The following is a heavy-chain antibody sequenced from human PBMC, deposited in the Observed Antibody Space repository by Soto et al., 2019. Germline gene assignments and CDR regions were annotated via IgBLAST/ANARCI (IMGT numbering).Heavy chain of an antibody. V-gene: IGHV1-69*13. J-gene: IGHJ4*02. CDR3: ARVPSYYYGSREGY. D-gene: IGHD3-22*01. CDR2: IIPIFGTA. Sequence: SVKVSCKASGCTFSSYAISWVRQAPGQGLEWMGGIIPIFGTANYAQKFQGRVTITADESTSTAYMELSSLRSEDTAVYYCARVPSYYYGSREGYWGQGTLVTVSA. CDR1: GCTFSSYA.